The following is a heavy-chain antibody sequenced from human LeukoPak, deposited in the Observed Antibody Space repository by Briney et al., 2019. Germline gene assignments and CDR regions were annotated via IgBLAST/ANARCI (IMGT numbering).Heavy chain of an antibody. V-gene: IGHV3-30*02. Sequence: GGSLRLSCAASGFTLSGYWMSWVRRAPGKGLEWVTFIQYNGNNKYYADSVKGRFTISRDNSKNTLYLQMNSLRAEDTAVYYCAKDNRDYYIDYWGQGTLVTVSS. CDR1: GFTLSGYW. D-gene: IGHD3-10*01. CDR2: IQYNGNNK. J-gene: IGHJ4*02. CDR3: AKDNRDYYIDY.